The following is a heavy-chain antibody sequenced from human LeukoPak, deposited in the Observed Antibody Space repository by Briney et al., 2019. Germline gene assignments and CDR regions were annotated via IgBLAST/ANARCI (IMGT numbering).Heavy chain of an antibody. J-gene: IGHJ3*02. D-gene: IGHD3-16*02. CDR3: ARDSDYVWGSYRSDAFDI. CDR2: INAGNGNT. V-gene: IGHV1-3*01. CDR1: EYTFTSYA. Sequence: GASVKVSCKASEYTFTSYAMHWVRQAPGQRLEWMGWINAGNGNTKYSQKFQGRVTITRDTSASTAYMELSSLRSEDTAVYYCARDSDYVWGSYRSDAFDIWGQGTMVTVSS.